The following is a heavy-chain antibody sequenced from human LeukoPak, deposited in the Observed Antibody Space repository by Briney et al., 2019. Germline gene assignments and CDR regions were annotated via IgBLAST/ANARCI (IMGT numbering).Heavy chain of an antibody. Sequence: GESLKISCKGSGYSFTSYWIAWVRQMPGKGLEWMGIIHPGDSDARYSPSFQGQVTISADKSISTAYLQWSSLKASDTAMYYCARPNTAMAMDAFDIWGQGTMVTVSS. CDR3: ARPNTAMAMDAFDI. J-gene: IGHJ3*02. CDR2: IHPGDSDA. CDR1: GYSFTSYW. D-gene: IGHD5-18*01. V-gene: IGHV5-51*01.